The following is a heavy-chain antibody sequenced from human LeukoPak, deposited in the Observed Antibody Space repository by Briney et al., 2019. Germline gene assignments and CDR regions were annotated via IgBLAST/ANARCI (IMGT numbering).Heavy chain of an antibody. D-gene: IGHD3-22*01. Sequence: GGSLRLSCGASGFIFDDYAMHWVRQAPGKGLEWVSLISGDAYATYYGDSVKGRFTISRDNSKNSLYLQMNSLRTEDTALYYCAKGRDSSGYSFDYWGQGTLVTVSP. CDR3: AKGRDSSGYSFDY. CDR2: ISGDAYAT. V-gene: IGHV3-43*02. CDR1: GFIFDDYA. J-gene: IGHJ4*02.